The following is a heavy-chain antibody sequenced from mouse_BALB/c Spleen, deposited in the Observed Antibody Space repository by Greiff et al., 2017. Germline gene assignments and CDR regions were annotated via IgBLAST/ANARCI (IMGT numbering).Heavy chain of an antibody. CDR2: INPYNGDT. Sequence: VQLKESGPELVKPGASVKISCKASGYSFTGYFMHWVKQSHGKSLEWIGRINPYNGDTFYNQKFKGKATLTVDKSSSTAHMELLSLTSEDSAVYYCGRGEIYWGFAYWGQGTLVTVSA. D-gene: IGHD2-1*01. J-gene: IGHJ3*01. CDR3: GRGEIYWGFAY. V-gene: IGHV1-37*01. CDR1: GYSFTGYF.